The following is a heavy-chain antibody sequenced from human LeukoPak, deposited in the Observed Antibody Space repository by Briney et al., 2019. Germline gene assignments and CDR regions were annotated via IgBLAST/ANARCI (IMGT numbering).Heavy chain of an antibody. CDR2: MNPNSGNT. D-gene: IGHD3-10*01. CDR3: ARAPRITMVRGVIYWFDP. J-gene: IGHJ5*02. CDR1: GYTFTSYD. Sequence: ASVKVSCKASGYTFTSYDINWVRQATGQGLEWMGWMNPNSGNTGYAQKFQGRVTITRNTSISTAYMELSRLRSEDTAVYYCARAPRITMVRGVIYWFDPWGQGTLVTVSS. V-gene: IGHV1-8*03.